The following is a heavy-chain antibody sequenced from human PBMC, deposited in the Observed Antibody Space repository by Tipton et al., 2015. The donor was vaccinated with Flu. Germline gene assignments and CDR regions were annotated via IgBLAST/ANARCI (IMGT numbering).Heavy chain of an antibody. CDR3: ARALQNYFDY. CDR1: GGSISSGGYY. J-gene: IGHJ4*02. CDR2: IYYSGST. Sequence: LRLSCTVSGGSISSGGYYWSWTRQHPGKGLEWIGYIYYSGSTYYNPSLKSRVTISIDTSKNQFSLKLSSVTAADTAVYYCARALQNYFDYWGQGTLVTVSS. V-gene: IGHV4-31*03.